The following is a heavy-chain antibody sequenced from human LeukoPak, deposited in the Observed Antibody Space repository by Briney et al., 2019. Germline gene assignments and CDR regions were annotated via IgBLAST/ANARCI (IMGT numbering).Heavy chain of an antibody. CDR3: AREAGTSYDWFDP. CDR2: ISSSSSYI. J-gene: IGHJ5*02. CDR1: GFTFSSYS. D-gene: IGHD6-19*01. Sequence: PGGSLRLSCAASGFTFSSYSMSWVRQAPGKGLEWVSSISSSSSYIYYADSVKGRFTISRDNAKNSLYLQMNSLRAEDTAVYYCAREAGTSYDWFDPWGKGTLVTVSS. V-gene: IGHV3-21*01.